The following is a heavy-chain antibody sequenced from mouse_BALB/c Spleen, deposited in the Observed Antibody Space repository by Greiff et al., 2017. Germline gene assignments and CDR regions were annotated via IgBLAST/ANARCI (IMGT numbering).Heavy chain of an antibody. CDR3: ASRRDFITTVVADWADY. D-gene: IGHD1-1*01. CDR2: INPSNGRT. J-gene: IGHJ4*01. V-gene: IGHV1S81*02. Sequence: QVQLQQPGAELVKPGASVKLSCKASGYTFTSYWMHWVKQRPGQGLEWIGEINPSNGRTNYNEKFKSKATLTVDKSSSTAYMQLSSLTSEDSAVYYCASRRDFITTVVADWADYWGQGTSVTVSS. CDR1: GYTFTSYW.